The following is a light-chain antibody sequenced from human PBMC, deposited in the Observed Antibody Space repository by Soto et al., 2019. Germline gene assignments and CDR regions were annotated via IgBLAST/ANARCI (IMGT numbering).Light chain of an antibody. J-gene: IGLJ1*01. CDR1: SSDVGHSNF. Sequence: QSALTQPHSASGSPGQSVTISCTGSSSDVGHSNFVSWYQQHPGKGPKLIIYEVSKRPSGVPDRFSGSKSGNTASLSVSGLQDEDEADYFCNAQADNGKHVFGTGTKVTVL. CDR3: NAQADNGKHV. CDR2: EVS. V-gene: IGLV2-8*01.